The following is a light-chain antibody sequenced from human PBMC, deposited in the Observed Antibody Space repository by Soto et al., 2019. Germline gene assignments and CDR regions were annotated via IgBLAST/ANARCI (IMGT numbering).Light chain of an antibody. CDR2: GAS. V-gene: IGKV3-15*01. J-gene: IGKJ5*01. CDR3: QQSSNWPLIN. CDR1: QSINRN. Sequence: EIVMTQSPATLSVSPLERATLSFSASQSINRNLAWYHQRPGQAPRLLMFGASTRATGIPDRFRGSGSGTEFTLTITSLQSDDFGVYYCQQSSNWPLINFGQGTRLEI.